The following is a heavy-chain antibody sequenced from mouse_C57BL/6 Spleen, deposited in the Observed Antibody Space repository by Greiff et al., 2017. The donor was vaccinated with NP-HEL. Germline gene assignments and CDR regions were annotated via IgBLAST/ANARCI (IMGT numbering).Heavy chain of an antibody. CDR1: GYTFTSYW. Sequence: QVQLQQPGAELVMPGASVKLSCKASGYTFTSYWMHWVKQRPGQGLEWIGEIDPSDSYTNYNQQFKGKSTLTVDKSSSTAYLQLSSLTSEDSAVYYCARGYYGSSYDAMDYWGQGTSVTVSS. CDR2: IDPSDSYT. V-gene: IGHV1-69*01. CDR3: ARGYYGSSYDAMDY. J-gene: IGHJ4*01. D-gene: IGHD1-1*01.